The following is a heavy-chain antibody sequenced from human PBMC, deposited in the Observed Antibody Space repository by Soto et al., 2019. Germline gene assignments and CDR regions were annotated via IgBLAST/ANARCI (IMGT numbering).Heavy chain of an antibody. CDR2: ISHDGSKI. Sequence: QVQLVESGGGVAQPGTSLRLSCAASGFSFSNYGMHWVRQAPGKGLEWVAVISHDGSKIFYADSVKGRLTISRDNSKNTLFGQMNSLICEDTAVYYCAKARRSLLQLGRNYLEFWGQGVLVNVSS. CDR1: GFSFSNYG. J-gene: IGHJ4*02. D-gene: IGHD6-6*01. CDR3: AKARRSLLQLGRNYLEF. V-gene: IGHV3-30*18.